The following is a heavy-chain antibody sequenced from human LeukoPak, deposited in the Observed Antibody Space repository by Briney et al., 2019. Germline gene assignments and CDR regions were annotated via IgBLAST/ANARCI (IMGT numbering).Heavy chain of an antibody. Sequence: GGSLRLSCAASGFTFSDYYMSWIRQAPGKGLEWVSYISSSGSTIYYADSVKGRFTISRDNSKNTLYLQMNSLRAEDTAVYYCAKDQAYYDFWSGYLYWGQGTLVTVSS. J-gene: IGHJ4*02. D-gene: IGHD3-3*01. CDR3: AKDQAYYDFWSGYLY. CDR1: GFTFSDYY. V-gene: IGHV3-11*01. CDR2: ISSSGSTI.